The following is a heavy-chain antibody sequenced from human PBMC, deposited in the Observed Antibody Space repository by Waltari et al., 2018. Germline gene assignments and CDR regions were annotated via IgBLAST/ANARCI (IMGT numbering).Heavy chain of an antibody. J-gene: IGHJ5*02. CDR3: ARVDDSSGYQLFDP. D-gene: IGHD3-22*01. CDR1: GYTFTSYD. V-gene: IGHV1-8*01. CDR2: MNTSSSNT. Sequence: QVQLVQSGAEVKKPGASVKVSCKASGYTFTSYDINWVRQATGQGLEWMGWMNTSSSNTGYAQKFQGRVTMTRNTSISTAYMELSSLRSEDKTVYYCARVDDSSGYQLFDPWGQGTLVTVSS.